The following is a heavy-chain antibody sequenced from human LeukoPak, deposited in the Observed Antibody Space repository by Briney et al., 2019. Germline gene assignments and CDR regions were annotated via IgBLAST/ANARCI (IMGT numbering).Heavy chain of an antibody. J-gene: IGHJ3*02. CDR3: ARDSHYGGNSKAFDI. Sequence: GGSLRLSCAASGFTFSSYGMHWVRQAPGKGLEWVAFIRYDGSNKYYADSVKGRFTISRDNSKNTLYLQMNSLRAEDTAVYYCARDSHYGGNSKAFDIWGQGTMVTVSS. V-gene: IGHV3-30*02. CDR2: IRYDGSNK. CDR1: GFTFSSYG. D-gene: IGHD4-23*01.